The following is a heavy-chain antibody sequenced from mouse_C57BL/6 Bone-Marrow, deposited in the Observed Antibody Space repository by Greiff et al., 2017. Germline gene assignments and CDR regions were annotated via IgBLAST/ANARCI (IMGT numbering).Heavy chain of an antibody. J-gene: IGHJ4*01. Sequence: EVMLVESGAELVRPGASVKLSCTASGFNIKDDYMHWVKQRPEQGLEWIGWIDPENGDTEYASKFQGKATITADTSSNTAYLQLSSLTSEDTAVYYCTADDYQLDYWGQGTSVTVSS. V-gene: IGHV14-4*01. CDR3: TADDYQLDY. CDR1: GFNIKDDY. CDR2: IDPENGDT. D-gene: IGHD2-4*01.